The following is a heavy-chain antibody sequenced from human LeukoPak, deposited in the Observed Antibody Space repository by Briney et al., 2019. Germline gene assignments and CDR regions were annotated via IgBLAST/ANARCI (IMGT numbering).Heavy chain of an antibody. J-gene: IGHJ4*02. CDR3: ARVYYGSGSGFDY. V-gene: IGHV3-21*01. CDR1: GFTFSSYS. D-gene: IGHD3-10*01. CDR2: ISSSSSYI. Sequence: GGSLRLSCAASGFTFSSYSMNWVRQAPGKGLEWVSSISSSSSYIYYADSVKGRFTISRDNAKNSLYLQMNSLRAEDTAVYYCARVYYGSGSGFDYWGQGTLVTVSS.